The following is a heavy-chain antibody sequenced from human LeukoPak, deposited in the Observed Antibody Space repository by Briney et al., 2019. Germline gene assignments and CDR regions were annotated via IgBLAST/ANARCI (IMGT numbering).Heavy chain of an antibody. Sequence: PGGSLRLSCAASGFTFSSYGMHWVRQAPGKGLEWVAFIRYDGSNKYYADSVKGRFTISRDNSKNTLYLQMNSLRAEDTALYYCAKDINDILTGYYLHYWGQGTLVTVSS. J-gene: IGHJ4*02. CDR1: GFTFSSYG. D-gene: IGHD3-9*01. V-gene: IGHV3-30*02. CDR3: AKDINDILTGYYLHY. CDR2: IRYDGSNK.